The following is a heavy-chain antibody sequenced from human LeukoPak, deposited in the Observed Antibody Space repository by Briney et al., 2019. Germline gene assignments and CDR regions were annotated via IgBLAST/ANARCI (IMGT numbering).Heavy chain of an antibody. Sequence: GGSLRLSCAASGFTFSSYVMHWVRQAPGKGLEWVANIKQDGSEKYYVDSVKGRFTISRDNAKNSLYLQMNSLRAEDTAVYYCARQDIVVVTGGFDYWGQGTLVTVSS. CDR2: IKQDGSEK. J-gene: IGHJ4*02. CDR3: ARQDIVVVTGGFDY. V-gene: IGHV3-7*01. D-gene: IGHD2-21*02. CDR1: GFTFSSYV.